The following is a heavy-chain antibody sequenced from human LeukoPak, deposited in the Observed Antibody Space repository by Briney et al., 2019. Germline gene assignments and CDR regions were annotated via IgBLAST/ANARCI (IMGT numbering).Heavy chain of an antibody. Sequence: ASVKVSCKASGYTFTSYGISWVRQAPGQGLEWMGWIIAYNGNTNYAQKLQGRVTMTTDTSTSTAYMELRSLRSDDTAVYYCAREFDPDYYDSSGYQYYFDYWGQGTLVTVSS. D-gene: IGHD3-22*01. J-gene: IGHJ4*02. CDR3: AREFDPDYYDSSGYQYYFDY. CDR1: GYTFTSYG. V-gene: IGHV1-18*01. CDR2: IIAYNGNT.